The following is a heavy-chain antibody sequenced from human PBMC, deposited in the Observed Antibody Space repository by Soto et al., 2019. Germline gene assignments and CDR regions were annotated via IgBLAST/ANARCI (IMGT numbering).Heavy chain of an antibody. D-gene: IGHD3-9*01. CDR1: GGSVSSGSSY. Sequence: SETLSLTCTASGGSVSSGSSYWSWIRQPPGTGLEWIEYIDYSGSTNYNPSLQSRVTISVDTSKNQFSLKLSSVTAADTAVYYCARVRFDWLYGMDVWGQGTTVTVSS. CDR2: IDYSGST. CDR3: ARVRFDWLYGMDV. V-gene: IGHV4-61*01. J-gene: IGHJ6*02.